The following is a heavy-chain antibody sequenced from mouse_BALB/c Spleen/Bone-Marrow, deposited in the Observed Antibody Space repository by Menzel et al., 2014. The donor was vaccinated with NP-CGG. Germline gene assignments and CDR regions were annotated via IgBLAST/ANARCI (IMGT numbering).Heavy chain of an antibody. CDR3: ANYYCGSSLFAY. D-gene: IGHD1-1*01. V-gene: IGHV14-3*02. CDR1: GFNIKDTY. J-gene: IGHJ3*01. Sequence: VQLQQSGAELVKPGASVKLSCTASGFNIKDTYMHWVKQRPEQGLEWIGRIDPANGNTKYDPKFQGNATKTADTSSNTAYLQLSSLTSEDTAVYYCANYYCGSSLFAYWGQGTLVTVSA. CDR2: IDPANGNT.